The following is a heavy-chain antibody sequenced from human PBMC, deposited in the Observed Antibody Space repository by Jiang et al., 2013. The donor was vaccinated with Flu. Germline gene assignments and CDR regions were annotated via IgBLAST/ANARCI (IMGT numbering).Heavy chain of an antibody. Sequence: YIYHNGATQYTPSLKRRVTISLDTSKNQFSLKLSSVTAADTAVYYCARHDSSGYWIFDSWGQGTLVTVSS. V-gene: IGHV4-30-4*05. D-gene: IGHD3-22*01. J-gene: IGHJ5*01. CDR2: IYHNGAT. CDR3: ARHDSSGYWIFDS.